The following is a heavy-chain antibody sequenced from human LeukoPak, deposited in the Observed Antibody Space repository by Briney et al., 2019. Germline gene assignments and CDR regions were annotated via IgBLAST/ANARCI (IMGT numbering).Heavy chain of an antibody. CDR3: AKGIAAAGTWVFDY. J-gene: IGHJ4*02. CDR1: GFTFSSYA. V-gene: IGHV3-23*01. Sequence: GGSLRLSCAASGFTFSSYAMRWVRHAPGKGREWVSAISGSGGSTYYADSVKGRFTISRDNSKNTMYLQMNSLRAEDTAVYYCAKGIAAAGTWVFDYWGQGSLVTVSS. D-gene: IGHD6-13*01. CDR2: ISGSGGST.